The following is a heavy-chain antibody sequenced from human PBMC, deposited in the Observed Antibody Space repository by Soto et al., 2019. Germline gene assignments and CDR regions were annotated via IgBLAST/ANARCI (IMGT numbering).Heavy chain of an antibody. J-gene: IGHJ4*02. Sequence: SETLSLPCTVSGGSFKSGSYSWSWIRQPPGKGLEWIGYVYHTGRTSYNPSIKSRVSISMDTSKNQFSLNLDSVTAADTAVYFCARDFAYFDSWGQGTLVTVSS. CDR3: ARDFAYFDS. CDR2: VYHTGRT. D-gene: IGHD3-3*01. V-gene: IGHV4-61*01. CDR1: GGSFKSGSYS.